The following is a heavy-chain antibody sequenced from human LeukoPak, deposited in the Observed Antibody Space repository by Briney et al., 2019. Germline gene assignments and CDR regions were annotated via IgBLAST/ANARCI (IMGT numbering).Heavy chain of an antibody. Sequence: GGSLRLSCATSGFTFSSYEMNWVRQAPGKGLEWVSYISHSGTSIYYADSVKGRFTFSRDNAKNSLILQMNSLRAEDTAVYYCARGRAVAGSHYGMDVWGKGTTVTVSS. D-gene: IGHD6-19*01. CDR3: ARGRAVAGSHYGMDV. CDR1: GFTFSSYE. J-gene: IGHJ6*04. CDR2: ISHSGTSI. V-gene: IGHV3-48*03.